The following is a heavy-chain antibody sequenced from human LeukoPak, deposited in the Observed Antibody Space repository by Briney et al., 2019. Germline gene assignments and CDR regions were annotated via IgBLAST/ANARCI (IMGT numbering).Heavy chain of an antibody. D-gene: IGHD6-13*01. J-gene: IGHJ4*02. CDR2: IWYDGSNK. Sequence: PGGSLRLSCAASGFTFSSYGMHWVRQAPGKGLEWVAVIWYDGSNKYYADSVKGRFTISRDNSKNTLYLQMNSLRAEDTAVYYCASLAAAGAFDYWGQGTLVTVSS. CDR3: ASLAAAGAFDY. CDR1: GFTFSSYG. V-gene: IGHV3-33*01.